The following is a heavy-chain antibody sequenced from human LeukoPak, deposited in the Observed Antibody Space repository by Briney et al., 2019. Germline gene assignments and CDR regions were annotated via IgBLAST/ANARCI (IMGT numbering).Heavy chain of an antibody. D-gene: IGHD3-22*01. Sequence: GRSPRLSCAASGFTFSSYGMHWVRQAPGKGREWVAVIWYDGSNKYYADSVKGRFTISRDNSKNTLYLQMNSLRAEDTAVYYCAKDYYDSSGYLDYWGQGTLVTVSS. CDR3: AKDYYDSSGYLDY. CDR1: GFTFSSYG. CDR2: IWYDGSNK. V-gene: IGHV3-33*06. J-gene: IGHJ4*02.